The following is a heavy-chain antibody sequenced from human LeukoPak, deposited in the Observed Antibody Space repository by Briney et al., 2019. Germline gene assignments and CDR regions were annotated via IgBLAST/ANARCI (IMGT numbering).Heavy chain of an antibody. CDR2: ISISGGVT. V-gene: IGHV3-23*01. J-gene: IGHJ4*02. CDR1: GFTFSSHA. Sequence: PGGFLRLSCAVSGFTFSSHAMPWVRQAPGKGLEWVSGISISGGVTYSADSVRGRFIISRDNSKNTVYLHMDSLRVDDTAVYYCANEEVPNDYWGQGTLVTVSS. CDR3: ANEEVPNDY. D-gene: IGHD4/OR15-4a*01.